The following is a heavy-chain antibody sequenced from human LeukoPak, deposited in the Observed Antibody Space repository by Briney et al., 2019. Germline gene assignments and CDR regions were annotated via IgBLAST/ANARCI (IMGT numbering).Heavy chain of an antibody. J-gene: IGHJ4*02. CDR3: ARDQSLFYYDSSGPGDY. V-gene: IGHV3-7*01. CDR1: GFTFSSYW. CDR2: IKQDGSEK. D-gene: IGHD3-22*01. Sequence: GGSLRLSCAASGFTFSSYWMSWVRQAPGKGLEWVANIKQDGSEKYCVDSVKGRFTISRDNAKNSLYLQMNSLRAEDTAVYYCARDQSLFYYDSSGPGDYWGQGTLVTVSS.